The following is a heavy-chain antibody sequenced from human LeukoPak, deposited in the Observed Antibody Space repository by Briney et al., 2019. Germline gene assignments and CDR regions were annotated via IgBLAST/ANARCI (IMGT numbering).Heavy chain of an antibody. Sequence: SETLSLTCAVYGGSFSGYYWSGIRQPPGRGRDWMGEINHSGSTNYNPSLKSRVTISVDTSKNQFSLKLSSVTAADTAVYYCARGGRGRFLEWLFGYWGQGTLVTVSS. J-gene: IGHJ4*02. D-gene: IGHD3-3*01. CDR3: ARGGRGRFLEWLFGY. V-gene: IGHV4-34*01. CDR2: INHSGST. CDR1: GGSFSGYY.